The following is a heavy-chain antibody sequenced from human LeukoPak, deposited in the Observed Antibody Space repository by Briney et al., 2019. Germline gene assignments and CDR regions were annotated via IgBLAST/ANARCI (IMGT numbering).Heavy chain of an antibody. V-gene: IGHV3-7*03. CDR3: AKGTMIVVGGLGAFDI. J-gene: IGHJ3*02. CDR1: GFTFSSYW. Sequence: GGSLRLSCAASGFTFSSYWMSWVRQAPGKGLEWVANIKQDGSEKYYVDSVKGRFTISRDNAKNSLYLQMNSLRAEDTASYYCAKGTMIVVGGLGAFDIWGQGTMVTVSS. CDR2: IKQDGSEK. D-gene: IGHD3-22*01.